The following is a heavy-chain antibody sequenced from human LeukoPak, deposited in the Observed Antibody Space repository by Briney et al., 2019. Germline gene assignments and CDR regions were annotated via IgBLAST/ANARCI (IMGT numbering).Heavy chain of an antibody. D-gene: IGHD1-26*01. Sequence: GGSLRLSCEGSGFTFSDYWMGWVRQAPGKGLEWVANINPAGRDTYYVDSVKGRFTISRDNAKNTVFLQMNSLRTEDTAVYYCARDRGALDYWGQGTLVTVSS. J-gene: IGHJ4*02. CDR3: ARDRGALDY. CDR2: INPAGRDT. V-gene: IGHV3-7*01. CDR1: GFTFSDYW.